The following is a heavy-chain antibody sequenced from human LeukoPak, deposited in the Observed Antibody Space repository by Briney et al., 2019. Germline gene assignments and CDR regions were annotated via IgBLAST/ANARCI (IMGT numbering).Heavy chain of an antibody. CDR1: GFSVTNNY. V-gene: IGHV3-53*01. Sequence: GGSLRLSCVVSGFSVTNNYMSWVRQAPGKGLEWVSVFYVGGATYYADSVKGRFTISRDNSENTLYLQMKSLRAEDTAVYYCARGDRYNFFDYWGQGTLVTVSS. CDR3: ARGDRYNFFDY. D-gene: IGHD5-24*01. CDR2: FYVGGAT. J-gene: IGHJ4*02.